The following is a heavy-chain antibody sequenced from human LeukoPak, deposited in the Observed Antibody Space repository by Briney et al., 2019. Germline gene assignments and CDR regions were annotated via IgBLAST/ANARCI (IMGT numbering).Heavy chain of an antibody. CDR2: IKSKTDGGTT. D-gene: IGHD3-22*01. CDR3: TTASHYYDSSGYYGSDASDI. V-gene: IGHV3-15*07. Sequence: PGGSPRLSCAASGFTFSNAWMNWVRQAPGKGLEWVGRIKSKTDGGTTDYAAPVKGRFTISRDDSKNTLYPQMNSLKTEDTAVYYCTTASHYYDSSGYYGSDASDIWGQGTMVTVSS. CDR1: GFTFSNAW. J-gene: IGHJ3*02.